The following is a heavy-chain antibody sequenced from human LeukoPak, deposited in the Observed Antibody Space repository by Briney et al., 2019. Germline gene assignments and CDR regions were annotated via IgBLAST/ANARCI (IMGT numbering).Heavy chain of an antibody. V-gene: IGHV4-39*01. D-gene: IGHD3-10*01. J-gene: IGHJ5*02. CDR2: IYYSGST. Sequence: SETLSLTCTVSGGSISSSSYYWGWIRQPPGKGLEWIGSIYYSGSTYYNPSLKSRVTISVDTSKNQFSLKLSSVTAADTAVYYRARQITMVRGVTVTDWFDPWGQGTLVTVSS. CDR1: GGSISSSSYY. CDR3: ARQITMVRGVTVTDWFDP.